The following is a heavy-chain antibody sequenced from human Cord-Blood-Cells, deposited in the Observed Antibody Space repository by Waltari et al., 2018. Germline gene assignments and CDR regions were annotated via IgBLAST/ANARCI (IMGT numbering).Heavy chain of an antibody. CDR1: GGTFSSYA. Sequence: SGGTFSSYAISWVRXXPGQGLEWMGGIIPIFGTANYAQKFQGRVTITADKSTSTAYMELSSLRSEDTAVYYCARATRDKNYYYYGMDFWGQGTTVTVSS. J-gene: IGHJ6*02. V-gene: IGHV1-69*06. CDR3: ARATRDKNYYYYGMDF. CDR2: IIPIFGTA.